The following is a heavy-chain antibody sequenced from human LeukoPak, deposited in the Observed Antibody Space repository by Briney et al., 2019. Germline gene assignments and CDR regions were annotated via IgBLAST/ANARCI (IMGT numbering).Heavy chain of an antibody. D-gene: IGHD2/OR15-2a*01. CDR3: ARVSLAFDI. J-gene: IGHJ3*02. Sequence: GGSLRLSCAASGFTFSSYAMHWVRQAPGKGLEWVAVISYDGGNKYYADSVKGRFTISRDNSKNTLYLQMNSLRAEDTAVYYCARVSLAFDIWGQGTMVTVSS. V-gene: IGHV3-30-3*01. CDR2: ISYDGGNK. CDR1: GFTFSSYA.